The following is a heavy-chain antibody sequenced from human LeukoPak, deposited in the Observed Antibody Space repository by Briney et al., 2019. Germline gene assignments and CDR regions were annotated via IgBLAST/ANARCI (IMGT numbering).Heavy chain of an antibody. V-gene: IGHV3-23*01. D-gene: IGHD2-2*01. CDR2: VSGSGDTT. Sequence: GGSLRLSCAASGFTFSNYVMNWVRQAPGKGLEWVSAVSGSGDTTHYADSVEGRFTISRDNSKKTLYLQMNSLRAEDTALYYCAKNAGLPYCTSTSCPLDPCGQGTLVSVSS. CDR3: AKNAGLPYCTSTSCPLDP. CDR1: GFTFSNYV. J-gene: IGHJ5*02.